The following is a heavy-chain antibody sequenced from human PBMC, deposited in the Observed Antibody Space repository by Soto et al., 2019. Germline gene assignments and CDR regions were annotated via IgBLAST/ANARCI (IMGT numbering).Heavy chain of an antibody. CDR1: GGTFCSYA. Sequence: QVQLVQSGAEVKKPGSSVKVSCKASGGTFCSYAVSWVRQAPGQGLELMGGIIPFFGPANYAHKFQGRVTITADESTSAAYMELSSLRSEDTALYCCARFRSYSSTWHKLNCFDPWGQGTLVTVSS. CDR2: IIPFFGPA. D-gene: IGHD6-13*01. J-gene: IGHJ5*02. CDR3: ARFRSYSSTWHKLNCFDP. V-gene: IGHV1-69*01.